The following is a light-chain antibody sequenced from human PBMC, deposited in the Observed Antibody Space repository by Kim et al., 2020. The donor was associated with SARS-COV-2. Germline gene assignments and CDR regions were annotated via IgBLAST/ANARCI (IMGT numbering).Light chain of an antibody. Sequence: ASVGDRVTITCRASQGISSYLAWYQQKPGKAPKLLIYAASTLQSEVPSRFSGSGSGTEFTLTISSLQPEDFATYYCQQLNSYPHTFGQGTKLEI. V-gene: IGKV1-9*01. CDR3: QQLNSYPHT. J-gene: IGKJ2*01. CDR1: QGISSY. CDR2: AAS.